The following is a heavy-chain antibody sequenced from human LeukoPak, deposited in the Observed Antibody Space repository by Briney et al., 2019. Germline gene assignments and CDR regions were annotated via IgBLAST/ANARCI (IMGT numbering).Heavy chain of an antibody. J-gene: IGHJ3*02. CDR1: GGSISSSSYY. CDR3: ARGLVVVITTPDAFDI. V-gene: IGHV4-39*01. CDR2: IYYSGIT. D-gene: IGHD3-22*01. Sequence: SETLSLTCTVSGGSISSSSYYWGWIRQPPGKGLEWIGSIYYSGITYYNPSLKSRVTISVDTSKNQFSLKLSSVTAADTAVYYCARGLVVVITTPDAFDIWGQGTMVTVSS.